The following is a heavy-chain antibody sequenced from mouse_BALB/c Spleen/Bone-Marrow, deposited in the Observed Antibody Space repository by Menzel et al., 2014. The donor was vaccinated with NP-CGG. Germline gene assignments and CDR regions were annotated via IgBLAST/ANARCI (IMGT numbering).Heavy chain of an antibody. V-gene: IGHV1-69*02. Sequence: VQLQQSGAELVKPGAPVKLSCKASGYTFTSYWMNWVKQRSGRGLEWIGRIDPSDSETHYNQKFKDKATLTVDKSSSTAYIQLSSLTSEDSAVYYCARGGYLFAYWGQGTLVTVSA. CDR1: GYTFTSYW. CDR2: IDPSDSET. CDR3: ARGGYLFAY. D-gene: IGHD3-1*01. J-gene: IGHJ3*01.